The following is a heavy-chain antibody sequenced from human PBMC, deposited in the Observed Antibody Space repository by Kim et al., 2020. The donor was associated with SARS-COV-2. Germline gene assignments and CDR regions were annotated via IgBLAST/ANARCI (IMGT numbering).Heavy chain of an antibody. CDR2: TYSSGST. J-gene: IGHJ5*02. D-gene: IGHD6-19*01. V-gene: IGHV4-59*08. CDR3: ARQVVTSSAWYRGDWFGP. Sequence: SETLSLTCTVSGGSISSYYWIWIRQSPGKGLEWIGYTYSSGSTNYNPSLKSRVTISVDASKNQFSLKLNSVTAADTAVYYCARQVVTSSAWYRGDWFGPWGQGTRVPVSS. CDR1: GGSISSYY.